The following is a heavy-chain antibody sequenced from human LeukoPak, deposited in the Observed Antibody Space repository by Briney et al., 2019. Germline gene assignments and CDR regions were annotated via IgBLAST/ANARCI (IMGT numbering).Heavy chain of an antibody. CDR1: GGTFSSYT. J-gene: IGHJ4*02. Sequence: SVKVSCKASGGTFSSYTISWVRQAPGQGLEWMGRINPILGIANYAQKFHGRVTITADKSASTAYMELSSLRSEDTAVYYCARDRLDYGDYVEVDYWGQGTLVTVSS. CDR3: ARDRLDYGDYVEVDY. D-gene: IGHD4-17*01. CDR2: INPILGIA. V-gene: IGHV1-69*04.